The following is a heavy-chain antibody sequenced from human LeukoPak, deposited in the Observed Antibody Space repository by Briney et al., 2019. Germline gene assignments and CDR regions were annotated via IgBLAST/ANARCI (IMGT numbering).Heavy chain of an antibody. V-gene: IGHV1-8*01. D-gene: IGHD1-1*01. CDR3: ARGRGTTWYYYYYYMDV. J-gene: IGHJ6*03. CDR1: GYTFTSYD. CDR2: MNPNSGNT. Sequence: ASVKVSCKASGYTFTSYDINWVRQATGQGLEWMEWMNPNSGNTGYAQKFQGRVTMTRNTSISTAYMELSSLRSEDTAVYYCARGRGTTWYYYYYYMDVWGKGTTVTVSS.